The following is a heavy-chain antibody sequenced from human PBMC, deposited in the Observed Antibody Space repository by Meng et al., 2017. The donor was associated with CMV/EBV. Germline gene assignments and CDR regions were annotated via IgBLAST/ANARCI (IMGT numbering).Heavy chain of an antibody. Sequence: ASVKVSCKASGYKFNDFGITWVRQAPGQGLEWVGWITTYNGNTEYNQKFRDRVTMTTDTSTSTAYMELRSLRSDDTAVYYCAREEGSSWYGGNYYYGMDVWGQGTTVTVSS. V-gene: IGHV1-18*01. J-gene: IGHJ6*02. D-gene: IGHD6-13*01. CDR2: ITTYNGNT. CDR1: GYKFNDFG. CDR3: AREEGSSWYGGNYYYGMDV.